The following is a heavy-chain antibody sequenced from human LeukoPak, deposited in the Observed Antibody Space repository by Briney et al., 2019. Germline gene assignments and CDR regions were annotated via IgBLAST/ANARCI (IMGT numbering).Heavy chain of an antibody. Sequence: SQTLSLTCTVSGGSISSGSYYWSWIRQPAGKGLEWIGRIYTSGSTNYNPSLKSRVTISVDTSKNQFSLKLSSVTAADTAVYHCARDRGIAAAGTGVGSFDYWGQGTLVTVSS. CDR2: IYTSGST. V-gene: IGHV4-61*02. CDR3: ARDRGIAAAGTGVGSFDY. CDR1: GGSISSGSYY. J-gene: IGHJ4*02. D-gene: IGHD6-13*01.